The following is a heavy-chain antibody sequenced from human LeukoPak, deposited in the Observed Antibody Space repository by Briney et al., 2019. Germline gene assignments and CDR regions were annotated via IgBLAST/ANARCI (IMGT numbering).Heavy chain of an antibody. V-gene: IGHV3-33*01. CDR1: GFTFTTYG. CDR2: IWYDGSNK. D-gene: IGHD5/OR15-5a*01. Sequence: GGALRLSCAGSGFTFTTYGMPWVRKAPGKGREWVAVIWYDGSNKYYADSVKGRFTISRDNSKNTLYLQMNSLGAEDTAVYYCARELSKSFDYWGQGTLVTVSS. CDR3: ARELSKSFDY. J-gene: IGHJ4*02.